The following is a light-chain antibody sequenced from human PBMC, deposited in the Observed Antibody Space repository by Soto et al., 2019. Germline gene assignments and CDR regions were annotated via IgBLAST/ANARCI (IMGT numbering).Light chain of an antibody. CDR3: MQAVQTPWT. CDR1: QSLLHSNGYNY. Sequence: DIVMTQSPLSLPVTPGEPASISCRSSQSLLHSNGYNYLDWYLQKPGQSPQLLIYLGSNRASGVPDRVSGSGSGTDFTLKISRVEAEDVGVYYCMQAVQTPWTFGQRTKVEIK. V-gene: IGKV2-28*01. J-gene: IGKJ1*01. CDR2: LGS.